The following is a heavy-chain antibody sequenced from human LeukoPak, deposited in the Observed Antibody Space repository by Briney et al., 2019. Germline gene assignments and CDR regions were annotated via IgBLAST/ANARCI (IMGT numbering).Heavy chain of an antibody. CDR3: ARGVPVAGLDF. J-gene: IGHJ4*02. Sequence: GSLRLSCAASGFTFSSYAMSWVRQPPGKGLEWIGEIYHSGSTNYNPSLKSRVTISVDKSKNQFSLKLSSVPAADTAVYHCARGVPVAGLDFWGQGTLVTVSS. D-gene: IGHD6-19*01. CDR2: IYHSGST. V-gene: IGHV4-4*02. CDR1: GFTFSSYAM.